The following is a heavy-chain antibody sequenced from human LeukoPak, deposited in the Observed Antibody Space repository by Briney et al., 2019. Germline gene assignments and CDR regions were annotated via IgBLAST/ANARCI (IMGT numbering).Heavy chain of an antibody. CDR1: GYTFTSYG. CDR2: SSAYNGNT. CDR3: ARGPYCSGGTCYSQYFDY. V-gene: IGHV1-18*01. Sequence: ASVKVSCKASGYTFTSYGISWVRQAPGQGLEWMGWSSAYNGNTNYAQKLQGRVTMTTETSTSTAYMELRSLRSDATAVYYCARGPYCSGGTCYSQYFDYWGQGTLVTVSS. J-gene: IGHJ4*02. D-gene: IGHD2-15*01.